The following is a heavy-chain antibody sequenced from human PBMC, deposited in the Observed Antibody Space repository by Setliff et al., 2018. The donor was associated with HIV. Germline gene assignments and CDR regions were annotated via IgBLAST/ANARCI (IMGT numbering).Heavy chain of an antibody. D-gene: IGHD6-25*01. J-gene: IGHJ4*02. Sequence: SETLSLTCTVSGVSISDYYWSWIRQPPGKGLEWIGYIDDRGHTNYSPSLKSRVTISVNTSKNHFYLELNSVTAADTAVYYCARSTPSVGYISEHWGQGTLVTVSS. CDR3: ARSTPSVGYISEH. CDR1: GVSISDYY. V-gene: IGHV4-59*01. CDR2: IDDRGHT.